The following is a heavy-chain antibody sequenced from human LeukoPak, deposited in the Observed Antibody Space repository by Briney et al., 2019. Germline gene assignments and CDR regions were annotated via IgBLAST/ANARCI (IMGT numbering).Heavy chain of an antibody. V-gene: IGHV1-2*02. Sequence: ASVKVSCKASGYIFNTYYIHWVRQAPVQGPEWMGWINCNSGDTNYAPKFQGRVTMTRVTSITTAYMDLYSLRSDDAAVYYCARDYHFSMDVWGQGTTVTVSS. CDR3: ARDYHFSMDV. CDR2: INCNSGDT. J-gene: IGHJ6*02. CDR1: GYIFNTYY.